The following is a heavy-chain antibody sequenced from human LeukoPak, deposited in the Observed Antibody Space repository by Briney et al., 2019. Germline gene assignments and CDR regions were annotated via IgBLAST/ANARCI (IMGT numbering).Heavy chain of an antibody. J-gene: IGHJ6*02. V-gene: IGHV4-34*01. CDR2: INHSGST. Sequence: SETLSLTCAVYGGSFSGYYWSWIRQPPGKGLEWIGEINHSGSTNYNPSLKSRVTISVDTSKNQFPLKLSSVTAADTAVYYCARNRYYYYGMDVWGQGTTVTVSS. CDR1: GGSFSGYY. D-gene: IGHD1-14*01. CDR3: ARNRYYYYGMDV.